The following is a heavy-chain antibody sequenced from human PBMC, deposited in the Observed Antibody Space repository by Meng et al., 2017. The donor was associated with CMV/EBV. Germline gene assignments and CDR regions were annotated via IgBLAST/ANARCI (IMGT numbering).Heavy chain of an antibody. V-gene: IGHV3-43*01. CDR2: ISWDGGST. CDR1: GFTFDDYT. J-gene: IGHJ4*02. D-gene: IGHD5-12*01. Sequence: GGSLRLSCAASGFTFDDYTMHWVRQAPGKGLEWVSLISWDGGSTYYADSVKGRFTISRDNSKNSLYLQMNSLRTEDTAVYYCTSGYIGYDYFLEYWGQGTLVTVSS. CDR3: TSGYIGYDYFLEY.